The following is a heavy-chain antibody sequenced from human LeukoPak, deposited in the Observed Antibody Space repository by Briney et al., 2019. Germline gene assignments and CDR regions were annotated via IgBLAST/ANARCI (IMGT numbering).Heavy chain of an antibody. CDR2: ISSSSSYI. CDR1: GFTFSSYN. J-gene: IGHJ6*03. Sequence: GGSLRLSCAASGFTFSSYNMNWVRQAPGKGLEWASSISSSSSYIYYADSVKGRFTISRDNAKNSLYLQMNSLRAEDTAVYYCARDLKPAIAAAGTDVYMDVWGKGTTVTVSS. D-gene: IGHD6-13*01. CDR3: ARDLKPAIAAAGTDVYMDV. V-gene: IGHV3-21*01.